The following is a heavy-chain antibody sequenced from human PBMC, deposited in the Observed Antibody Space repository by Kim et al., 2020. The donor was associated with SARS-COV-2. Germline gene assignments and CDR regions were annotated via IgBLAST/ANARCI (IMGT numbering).Heavy chain of an antibody. J-gene: IGHJ4*02. V-gene: IGHV3-53*01. D-gene: IGHD1-7*01. CDR3: AKLTGTKVPGLYY. CDR2: IYHDGHT. Sequence: GGSLRLSCAASEFTVSSNYMSWVRQAPERGLEWLSIIYHDGHTCYADSVKGRFTIYNDNSKNTLYLQKNSLRAEDTAVYYCAKLTGTKVPGLYYRGQGTLVTLSS. CDR1: EFTVSSNY.